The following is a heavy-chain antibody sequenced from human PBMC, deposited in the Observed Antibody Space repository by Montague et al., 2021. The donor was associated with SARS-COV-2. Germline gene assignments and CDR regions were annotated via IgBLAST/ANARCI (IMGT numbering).Heavy chain of an antibody. Sequence: SETLSLTCSVSGGSISGHYWSWIRQPPGKGLQWIGNFDHSGNTNYNPSLKSRVTISVDTSNNQFALRPSSVTAADTAVYYCAREFRIELWQTNWYFGLWGRGTLVTVSS. J-gene: IGHJ2*01. V-gene: IGHV4-59*11. CDR2: FDHSGNT. CDR3: AREFRIELWQTNWYFGL. CDR1: GGSISGHY. D-gene: IGHD3-16*01.